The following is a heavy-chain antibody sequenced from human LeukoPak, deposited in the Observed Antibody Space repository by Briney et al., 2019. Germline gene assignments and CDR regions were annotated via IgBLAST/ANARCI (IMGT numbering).Heavy chain of an antibody. Sequence: SETLSLTCTVSGGSISSYYWSWIRQPPGKGLEWIGSFYYSGSTYYNPSLKSRVTISVDTSKNQFSLKLSSVTAADTAVYYCARDLVSDPGWSQGTLVTVSS. CDR2: FYYSGST. J-gene: IGHJ4*02. CDR1: GGSISSYY. V-gene: IGHV4-59*12. D-gene: IGHD2-21*01. CDR3: ARDLVSDPG.